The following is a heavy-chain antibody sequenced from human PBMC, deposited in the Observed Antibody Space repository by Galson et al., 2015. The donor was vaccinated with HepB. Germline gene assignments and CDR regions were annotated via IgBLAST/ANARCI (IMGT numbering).Heavy chain of an antibody. J-gene: IGHJ5*02. CDR2: ISQYTGNT. Sequence: SVKVSCKASGYTFNSYGISWMRQSPGQGLEWMGWISQYTGNTDYAQKLQGRVTMTKDTSTSTVYMELRSLRYDDTALYYCARERGYRSGWRSACDPWGQRTLVTVSS. D-gene: IGHD6-19*01. CDR3: ARERGYRSGWRSACDP. V-gene: IGHV1-18*01. CDR1: GYTFNSYG.